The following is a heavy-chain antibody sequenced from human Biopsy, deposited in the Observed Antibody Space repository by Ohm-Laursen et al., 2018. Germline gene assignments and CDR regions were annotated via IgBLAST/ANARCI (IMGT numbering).Heavy chain of an antibody. D-gene: IGHD3-3*01. Sequence: SLRLSCTASGFTVINNDISWVRQAPGKGLEWASFISSSGVQYHADSVKGRFTIFRDNSKNTLYLQMNSLRAEDTAVYYCVRASIFGVATSGFYYYGMDVWGQGTTVTVSS. CDR3: VRASIFGVATSGFYYYGMDV. J-gene: IGHJ6*02. CDR2: ISSSGVQ. CDR1: GFTVINND. V-gene: IGHV3-66*01.